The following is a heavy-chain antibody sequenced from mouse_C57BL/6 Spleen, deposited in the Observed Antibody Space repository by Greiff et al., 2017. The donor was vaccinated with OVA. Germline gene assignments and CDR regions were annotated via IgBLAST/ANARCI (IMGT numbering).Heavy chain of an antibody. CDR3: ARYLYDGYQLPLAY. CDR2: INPNNGGT. Sequence: VQLQQSGPELVKPGASVKIPCKASGYTFTDYNMDWVKQSHGKSLEWIGDINPNNGGTIYNQKFKGKATLTVDKSSSTAYMELRSLTSEDTAVYYCARYLYDGYQLPLAYWGQGTLVTVSA. CDR1: GYTFTDYN. J-gene: IGHJ3*01. V-gene: IGHV1-18*01. D-gene: IGHD2-3*01.